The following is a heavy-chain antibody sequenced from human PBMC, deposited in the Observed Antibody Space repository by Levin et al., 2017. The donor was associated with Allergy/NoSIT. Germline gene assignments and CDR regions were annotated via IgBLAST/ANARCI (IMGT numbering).Heavy chain of an antibody. Sequence: GESLKISCAASGFTFSSYSMNWVRQAPGKGLEWVSYISTSSSTIYYADYVKGRFTISRDNAKNSLYLQMNSLRDEDTAVYYCARDYRSSSWLGVDYWGQGTLVTVSS. J-gene: IGHJ4*02. CDR2: ISTSSSTI. D-gene: IGHD6-13*01. V-gene: IGHV3-48*02. CDR1: GFTFSSYS. CDR3: ARDYRSSSWLGVDY.